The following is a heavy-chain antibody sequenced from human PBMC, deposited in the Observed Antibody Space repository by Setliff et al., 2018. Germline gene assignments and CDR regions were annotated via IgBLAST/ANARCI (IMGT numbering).Heavy chain of an antibody. CDR2: ISPYNEKT. J-gene: IGHJ4*02. Sequence: GASVKVSCKTSGYNFITFGISWVRQAPGQGLEWMGWISPYNEKTNYAEKFQGRVTMTTDTSTTTVYMEVASLRSGDTAVYYCVRGPGPSVVVAMPFDRWGQGTLVTVSS. D-gene: IGHD5-12*01. V-gene: IGHV1-18*01. CDR1: GYNFITFG. CDR3: VRGPGPSVVVAMPFDR.